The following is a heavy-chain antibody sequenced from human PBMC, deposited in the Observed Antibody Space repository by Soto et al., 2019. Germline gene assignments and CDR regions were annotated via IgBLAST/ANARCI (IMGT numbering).Heavy chain of an antibody. V-gene: IGHV4-61*01. CDR1: GGSARGGSFD. J-gene: IGHJ4*02. CDR2: ISYSGST. Sequence: SERLSLTGAVAGGSARGGSFDWSWIRQPPGKGLEWIGYISYSGSTNYNTSLKSRVTISVDTSKNQYSLKLSAVTAADTAVYYSARVVTAKFGYWGQGTLVTVSS. CDR3: ARVVTAKFGY. D-gene: IGHD2-21*02.